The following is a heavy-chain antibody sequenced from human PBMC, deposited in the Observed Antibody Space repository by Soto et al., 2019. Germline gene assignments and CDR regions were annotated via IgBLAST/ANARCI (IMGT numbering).Heavy chain of an antibody. CDR2: IVVGSGNT. J-gene: IGHJ6*02. CDR1: GFTFSRSA. Sequence: SVQVSCQASGFTFSRSAVQWGRQARGQRPEWIGWIVVGSGNTNYAQKFQERVTITRDMSTSTAYMELSSLRSEDTAVYYCAAGSLSVATIGGYYYYGKDVWGQGTTVTVSS. V-gene: IGHV1-58*01. D-gene: IGHD5-12*01. CDR3: AAGSLSVATIGGYYYYGKDV.